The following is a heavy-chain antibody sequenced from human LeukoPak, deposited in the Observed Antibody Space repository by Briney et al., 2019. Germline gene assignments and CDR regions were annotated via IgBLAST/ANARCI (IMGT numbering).Heavy chain of an antibody. D-gene: IGHD2-2*01. Sequence: ASVKVSCKASGYTFTGYYMHWVRQAPGQGLEWMGWINPNSGGTNYAQKFQGRVTMTRDTSISTAYMELSRLRSDDTAVYYCARDRGIVVVPAAISFDPWGQGTLVTVSS. CDR2: INPNSGGT. CDR3: ARDRGIVVVPAAISFDP. CDR1: GYTFTGYY. V-gene: IGHV1-2*02. J-gene: IGHJ5*02.